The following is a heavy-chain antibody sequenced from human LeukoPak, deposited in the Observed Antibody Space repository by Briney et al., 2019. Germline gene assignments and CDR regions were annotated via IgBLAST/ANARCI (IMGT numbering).Heavy chain of an antibody. CDR1: GFTFSSYE. D-gene: IGHD2-21*01. CDR2: ISSSGSTI. V-gene: IGHV3-48*03. CDR3: VRDFSGDFAIRVV. Sequence: GESLRLSCAASGFTFSSYEMNWVRQAPGKGLEWVSYISSSGSTIYYADSVKGRFTISRDNSKNTLFLELNSLRAEDTAVYYCVRDFSGDFAIRVVWGQGTTVTLSS. J-gene: IGHJ6*02.